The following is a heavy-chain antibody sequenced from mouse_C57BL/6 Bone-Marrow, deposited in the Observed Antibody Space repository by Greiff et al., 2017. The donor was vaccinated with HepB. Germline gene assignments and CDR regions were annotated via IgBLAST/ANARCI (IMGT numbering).Heavy chain of an antibody. J-gene: IGHJ2*01. Sequence: EVKLMESGGDLVKPGGSLKLSCAASGFTFSSYGMSWVRQTPDKRLEWVATISSGGSYTYYPDSVKGRFTISRDNAKNTLYLQMSSLKSEDTAMYYCARRDYGSGLLDYWGQGTTLTVSS. CDR3: ARRDYGSGLLDY. V-gene: IGHV5-6*02. D-gene: IGHD1-1*01. CDR2: ISSGGSYT. CDR1: GFTFSSYG.